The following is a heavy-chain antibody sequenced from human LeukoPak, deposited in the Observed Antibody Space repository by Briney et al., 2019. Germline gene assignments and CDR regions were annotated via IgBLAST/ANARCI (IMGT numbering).Heavy chain of an antibody. CDR3: ARGVLGSRDFWQTPYYYGMDV. CDR2: INHSGST. Sequence: SETLSLTCAVYGGSFSGYYWSWIRQPPVKGLEWIGEINHSGSTNYNPSLKSRVTISVDTSKNQFSLKLSSVTAADTAVYYCARGVLGSRDFWQTPYYYGMDVWGQGTTVTVSS. V-gene: IGHV4-34*01. J-gene: IGHJ6*02. CDR1: GGSFSGYY. D-gene: IGHD3-3*01.